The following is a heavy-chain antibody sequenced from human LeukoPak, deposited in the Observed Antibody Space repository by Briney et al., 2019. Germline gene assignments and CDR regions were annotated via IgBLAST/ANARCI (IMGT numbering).Heavy chain of an antibody. J-gene: IGHJ4*02. V-gene: IGHV3-21*01. CDR2: ISSSSYI. CDR1: GFTFSSYS. Sequence: PGGSLRLSCAASGFTFSSYSMNWVRQAPGKGLEWVSSISSSSYIYYADSVKGRFTISRDNAKNSLYLQMNSLRAEDTAVYYCARDQTRPHHYGSGSYYNEGYFDYWGQGTLVTVSS. CDR3: ARDQTRPHHYGSGSYYNEGYFDY. D-gene: IGHD3-10*01.